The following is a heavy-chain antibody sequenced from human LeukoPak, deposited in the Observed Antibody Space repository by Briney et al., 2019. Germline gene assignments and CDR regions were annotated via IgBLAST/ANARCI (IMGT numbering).Heavy chain of an antibody. D-gene: IGHD2-15*01. CDR3: AKDIGYCSGGSCGYMDV. V-gene: IGHV3-30*02. Sequence: GGSLRLSCAVSGFTFSSYGMHWVRQAPGKGLEWVAFIRYDGSNKYYADSVKGRFTISRDNSKNTLYLQMNSLRAEDTAVYYCAKDIGYCSGGSCGYMDVWGKGTTVTVSS. CDR2: IRYDGSNK. J-gene: IGHJ6*03. CDR1: GFTFSSYG.